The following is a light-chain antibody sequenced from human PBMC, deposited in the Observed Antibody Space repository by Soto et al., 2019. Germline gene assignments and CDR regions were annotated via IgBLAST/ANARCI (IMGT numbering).Light chain of an antibody. CDR1: QIVSNN. V-gene: IGKV3-15*01. CDR3: QHYYIRPRT. J-gene: IGKJ5*01. Sequence: EIMLTQSTGTLSLSPGERATLSCTASQIVSNNYLAWYQQKPGQAPRLLFYGASTGATGLPARFSGSGSGTEFTLTINSLQAEDCAVYYCQHYYIRPRTFGQGTRLEIK. CDR2: GAS.